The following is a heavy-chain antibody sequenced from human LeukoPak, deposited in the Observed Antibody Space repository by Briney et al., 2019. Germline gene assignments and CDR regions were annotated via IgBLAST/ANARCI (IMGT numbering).Heavy chain of an antibody. CDR3: ARDSGSYHLDY. D-gene: IGHD1-26*01. Sequence: GGSLRLSCAASGFTVSSNYMSWVRQAPGKGLEWVSVIYSGGSTYYADSVKGRFTISRDNAKNSLYLQMNSLRAEDTAVYYCARDSGSYHLDYWGQGTLVTVSS. CDR2: IYSGGST. V-gene: IGHV3-53*01. CDR1: GFTVSSNY. J-gene: IGHJ4*02.